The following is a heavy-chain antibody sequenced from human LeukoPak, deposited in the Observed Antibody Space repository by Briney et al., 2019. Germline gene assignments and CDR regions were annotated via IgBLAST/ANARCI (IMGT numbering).Heavy chain of an antibody. V-gene: IGHV4-39*02. CDR1: GGSISSSSYF. Sequence: SETLSLTCTVSGGSISSSSYFWDWIRQPPGKGLEWIGNIYYSGSTDYNPSLKSRVTMSVDTSNNQFSLQLNSVTAADTAVYYCARDPELEYCTNGVCSGWFDPWGQGTLVTVSS. J-gene: IGHJ5*02. CDR3: ARDPELEYCTNGVCSGWFDP. CDR2: IYYSGST. D-gene: IGHD2-8*01.